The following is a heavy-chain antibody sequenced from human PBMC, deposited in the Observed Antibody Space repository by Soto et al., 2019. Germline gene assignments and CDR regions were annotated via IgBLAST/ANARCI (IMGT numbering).Heavy chain of an antibody. J-gene: IGHJ6*02. D-gene: IGHD2-2*01. CDR1: GYTFTSYG. CDR3: ARDLWGVPAAWDGYYYGMDV. Sequence: QVQLVQSGAEVKKPGASVKVSCKASGYTFTSYGISWVRQAPGQGLEWMGWISAYNGNTNYAQKLQGRVTMTTDTSTSSAYMELRSLRSADTAVYCCARDLWGVPAAWDGYYYGMDVWGQGTTVTVSS. V-gene: IGHV1-18*01. CDR2: ISAYNGNT.